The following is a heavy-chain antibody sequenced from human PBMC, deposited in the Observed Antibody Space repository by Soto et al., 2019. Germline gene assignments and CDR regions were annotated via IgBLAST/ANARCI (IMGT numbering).Heavy chain of an antibody. CDR1: GFTFSVYA. J-gene: IGHJ4*02. CDR2: ISGSGDST. Sequence: EVRLLESGGGLVQPGGSLRLSCAASGFTFSVYAMSWVRQAPGKGLEWVSGISGSGDSTHYADSVKGRFTVSRDNSKSMLYRQTISLGAEDTAIYYCAKALYGGFTYWGQGTLVTVSS. CDR3: AKALYGGFTY. D-gene: IGHD3-10*01. V-gene: IGHV3-23*01.